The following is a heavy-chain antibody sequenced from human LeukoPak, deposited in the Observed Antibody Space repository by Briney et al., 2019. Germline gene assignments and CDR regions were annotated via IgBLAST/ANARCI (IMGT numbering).Heavy chain of an antibody. CDR2: ISGSGGST. J-gene: IGHJ5*02. CDR1: GFTFSSYG. CDR3: AKRPLWFGEIAGWFDP. Sequence: TGGSLRLSCAASGFTFSSYGMSWVRQAPGKGLEWVSAISGSGGSTYYADSVKGRFTISRDNSKNTLYLQMNSLRAEDTAVYYCAKRPLWFGEIAGWFDPWGQGTLVTVSS. D-gene: IGHD3-10*01. V-gene: IGHV3-23*01.